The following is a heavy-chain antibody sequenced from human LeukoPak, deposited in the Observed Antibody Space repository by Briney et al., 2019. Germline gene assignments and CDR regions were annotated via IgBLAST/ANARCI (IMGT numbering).Heavy chain of an antibody. Sequence: GGSLRLSCAASGFTFSSYSMNWVRQAPGKGLEWVSYISSSGSTIYYADSVKGRFTISRDNAKNSLYLQMNSLRAEDTAVYYCARVPSRVRIYDGWGQGTLVTVSS. CDR3: ARVPSRVRIYDG. J-gene: IGHJ4*02. V-gene: IGHV3-48*04. CDR1: GFTFSSYS. D-gene: IGHD3-10*01. CDR2: ISSSGSTI.